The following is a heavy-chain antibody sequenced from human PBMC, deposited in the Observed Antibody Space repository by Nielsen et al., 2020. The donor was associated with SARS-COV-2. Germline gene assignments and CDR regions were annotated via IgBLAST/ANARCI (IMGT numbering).Heavy chain of an antibody. CDR1: GFTFSSYA. D-gene: IGHD3-10*01. CDR3: ARGGSGSYLSLDY. CDR2: ISYDGSNK. J-gene: IGHJ4*02. V-gene: IGHV3-30-3*01. Sequence: GGSLRLSCAASGFTFSSYAMHWVRQAPGKGLEWVAVISYDGSNKYYADSVKGRFTISRDNSKNTLYLQMNSLRAEDTAVYYCARGGSGSYLSLDYWGQGTLVTVSS.